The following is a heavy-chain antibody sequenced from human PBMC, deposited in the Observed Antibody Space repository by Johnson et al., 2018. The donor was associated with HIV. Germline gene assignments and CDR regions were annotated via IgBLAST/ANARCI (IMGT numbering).Heavy chain of an antibody. CDR1: GFTFSSYA. CDR3: ARGGSSTSLDAFDI. CDR2: ISYDGSNK. D-gene: IGHD2-2*01. Sequence: QVQLVESGGGVVQPGRSLRLSCAASGFTFSSYAMHWVRQAPGNGLEWVAVISYDGSNKYYADSVKGRFTISRDNSKNTLYLQINSLRAEDTAVYYCARGGSSTSLDAFDIWGQGTMVTVSS. V-gene: IGHV3-30-3*01. J-gene: IGHJ3*02.